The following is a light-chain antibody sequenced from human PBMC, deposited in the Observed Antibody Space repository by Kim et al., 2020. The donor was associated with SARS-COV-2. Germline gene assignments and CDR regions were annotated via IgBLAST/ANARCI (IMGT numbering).Light chain of an antibody. CDR1: QSVSSSY. V-gene: IGKV3-20*01. Sequence: EIVLTQSPGTLSLSPGERATLSCRASQSVSSSYIAWYQQKPGQAPRLLMYGASSRATGIPDRFSGSGSGTDFILTISRLEPEDFAVYYCQQYGSSLYTFGQGTKLEIK. J-gene: IGKJ2*01. CDR2: GAS. CDR3: QQYGSSLYT.